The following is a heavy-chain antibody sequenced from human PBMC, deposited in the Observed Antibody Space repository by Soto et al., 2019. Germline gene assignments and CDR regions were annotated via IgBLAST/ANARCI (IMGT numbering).Heavy chain of an antibody. CDR1: GLIFSDYY. Sequence: QVQLVESGGGLVKPGGSLRLSCAASGLIFSDYYMSWIRQTPQKGLEWVSLISSSGSTVYHADSVKGRFTISRDNAKNSLYLQMNRLRAEDTAVYYCAKKKDGGKKYFDLWGRGTLVTVSS. J-gene: IGHJ2*01. V-gene: IGHV3-11*01. D-gene: IGHD4-17*01. CDR2: ISSSGSTV. CDR3: AKKKDGGKKYFDL.